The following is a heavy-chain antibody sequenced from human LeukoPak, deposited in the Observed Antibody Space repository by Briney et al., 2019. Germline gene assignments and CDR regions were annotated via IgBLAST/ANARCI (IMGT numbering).Heavy chain of an antibody. Sequence: GASVKVSCKASGYTFTSYGICWVRQAPGQGLEWMGWISAYNGNTNYAQKLQGRVTMTTDTSTSTAYMELRSLRSDDTAVYYCARDPGATTVTTGDYWGQGTLVTVSS. V-gene: IGHV1-18*01. CDR1: GYTFTSYG. D-gene: IGHD4-17*01. J-gene: IGHJ4*02. CDR3: ARDPGATTVTTGDY. CDR2: ISAYNGNT.